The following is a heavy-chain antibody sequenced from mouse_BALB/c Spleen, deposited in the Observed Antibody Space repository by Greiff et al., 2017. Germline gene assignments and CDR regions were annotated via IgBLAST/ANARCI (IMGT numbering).Heavy chain of an antibody. J-gene: IGHJ4*01. CDR3: ARRARGYDAFMDY. CDR1: GDSITSGY. D-gene: IGHD2-14*01. V-gene: IGHV3-8*02. Sequence: VQLKESGPSLVKPSQTLSLTCSVTGDSITSGYWNWIRKFPGNKLEYMGYISYSGSTYYNPSLKSRISITRDTSKNQYYLQLNSVTTEDTATYYCARRARGYDAFMDYWGQGTSVTVSS. CDR2: ISYSGST.